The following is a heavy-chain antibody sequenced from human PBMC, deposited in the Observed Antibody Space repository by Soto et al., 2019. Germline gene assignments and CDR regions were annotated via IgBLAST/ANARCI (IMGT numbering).Heavy chain of an antibody. CDR3: ARDFIIYGSGSYYTSYMDV. CDR2: ISSSSSTI. V-gene: IGHV3-48*01. CDR1: GFTFSSYS. D-gene: IGHD3-10*01. Sequence: GGSLRLSCAASGFTFSSYSMNWVRQAPGKGLEWVSYISSSSSTIYYADSVKGRFTISRDNAKNSLYLQMNSLRAEDTAVYYCARDFIIYGSGSYYTSYMDVWGKGTTVTVAS. J-gene: IGHJ6*03.